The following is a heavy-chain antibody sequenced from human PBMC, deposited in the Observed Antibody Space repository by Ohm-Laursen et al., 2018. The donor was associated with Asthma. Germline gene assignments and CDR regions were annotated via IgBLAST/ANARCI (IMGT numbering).Heavy chain of an antibody. V-gene: IGHV1-2*06. CDR3: ARYSPYDSSDHYYDY. CDR2: INPNSGGT. D-gene: IGHD3-22*01. Sequence: ASVKASCQASGGTFSSYAISWVRQAPGQGLEWLGRINPNSGGTNYPQKFQGRVTMTRDTSISTAYMELSRLTSDDTALYYCARYSPYDSSDHYYDYWGQGAQVTVSS. J-gene: IGHJ4*02. CDR1: GGTFSSYA.